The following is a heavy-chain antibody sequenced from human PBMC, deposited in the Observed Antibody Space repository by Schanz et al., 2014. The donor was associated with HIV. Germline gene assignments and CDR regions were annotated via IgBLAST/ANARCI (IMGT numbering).Heavy chain of an antibody. J-gene: IGHJ4*02. D-gene: IGHD6-19*01. CDR3: AKTSYGWYFEY. Sequence: EVQLLESGGGLVEPGESLRLSCAASGFTFSSYAMSWVRQAPGKGLEWVSVISGSGGSTYYADSVKGRFTISRDNSKNTLYFQMNSLRAEDTAIYYCAKTSYGWYFEYWGQGTLVTVSS. V-gene: IGHV3-23*01. CDR2: ISGSGGST. CDR1: GFTFSSYA.